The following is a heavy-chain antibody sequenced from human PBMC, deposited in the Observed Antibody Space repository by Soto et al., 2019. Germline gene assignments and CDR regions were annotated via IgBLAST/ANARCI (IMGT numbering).Heavy chain of an antibody. CDR2: ILVDGRT. CDR3: AKATATGGGAFDI. J-gene: IGHJ3*02. V-gene: IGHV3-23*01. D-gene: IGHD2-8*02. CDR1: GFICSSYD. Sequence: PXGSRRLSCAAAGFICSSYDMSWVRQAPGKGLEWVSTILVDGRTFYVDSVKGRFTISRDSSQNTVYLQMNSLTAGDTALYYCAKATATGGGAFDISGQGTMVTVSS.